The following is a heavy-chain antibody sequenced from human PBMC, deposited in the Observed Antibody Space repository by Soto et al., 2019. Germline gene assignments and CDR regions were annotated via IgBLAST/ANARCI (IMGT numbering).Heavy chain of an antibody. CDR1: GGTFSSYA. CDR3: ARSNPGITGTRRAFDI. D-gene: IGHD1-7*01. J-gene: IGHJ3*02. Sequence: QVQLVQSGAEVKKPGSSVKVSCKASGGTFSSYAISWVRQAPGQRLEWMGGIIPIFGTANYAQKFQGRVTITADESTSTAYMELSSLRSEDTAVYYCARSNPGITGTRRAFDIWGQGTMVTVSS. CDR2: IIPIFGTA. V-gene: IGHV1-69*01.